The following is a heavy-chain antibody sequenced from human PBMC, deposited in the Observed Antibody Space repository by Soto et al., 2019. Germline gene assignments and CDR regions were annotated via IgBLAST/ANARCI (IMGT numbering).Heavy chain of an antibody. CDR1: GGSFSGYY. V-gene: IGHV4-34*01. CDR2: INHSGST. D-gene: IGHD6-13*01. CDR3: ARRYSSAFDI. J-gene: IGHJ3*02. Sequence: SETLSLTCAVYGGSFSGYYWSWIRQPPGKGLEWIGEINHSGSTNYNPSLKSRVTISVDTSKNQFSLKLSSVTAADTAVYYCARRYSSAFDIWGQGTMVTVSS.